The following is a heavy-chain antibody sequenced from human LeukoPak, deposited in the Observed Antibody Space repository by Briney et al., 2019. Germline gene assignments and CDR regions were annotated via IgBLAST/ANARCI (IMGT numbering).Heavy chain of an antibody. CDR1: GFTFSSYA. V-gene: IGHV3-30*04. J-gene: IGHJ6*02. CDR3: ARTAVAGTVYYYYYGMDV. CDR2: ISYDGSNK. D-gene: IGHD6-19*01. Sequence: GRSLRLSCAASGFTFSSYAMHWVRQAPGKGLEWVAVISYDGSNKYYADSVKGRFTISRDNSKNTLYLRMNSLRAEDTAVYYCARTAVAGTVYYYYYGMDVWGQGTTVTVSS.